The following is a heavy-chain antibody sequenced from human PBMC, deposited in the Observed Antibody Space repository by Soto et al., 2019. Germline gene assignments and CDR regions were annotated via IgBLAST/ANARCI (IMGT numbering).Heavy chain of an antibody. CDR3: AKDYGSGCTIDY. CDR1: GFTFSSYA. V-gene: IGHV3-23*01. CDR2: ITETGGST. Sequence: QPGGSLRLSCAASGFTFSSYAMSWVRQGPGKGLEWVSGITETGGSTYYADSVKGRFTISRDNSKNTVDLQMNSLTAADTAVYYCAKDYGSGCTIDYWGQGALVTVSS. D-gene: IGHD6-19*01. J-gene: IGHJ4*02.